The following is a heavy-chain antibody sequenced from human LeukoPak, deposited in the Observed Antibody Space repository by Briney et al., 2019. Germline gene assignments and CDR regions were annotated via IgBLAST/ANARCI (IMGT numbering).Heavy chain of an antibody. CDR3: VRHIKPAGPWDGMDV. CDR2: IIPIFGTA. J-gene: IGHJ6*02. CDR1: GGTFSSYA. Sequence: ASVKVSCKASGGTFSSYAISWVRQAPGQGLEWMGGIIPIFGTANYAQKFQGRVTITADESTSTAYMELSSLRSEDTAVYYCVRHIKPAGPWDGMDVWGQGTTVIVSS. V-gene: IGHV1-69*13. D-gene: IGHD1-26*01.